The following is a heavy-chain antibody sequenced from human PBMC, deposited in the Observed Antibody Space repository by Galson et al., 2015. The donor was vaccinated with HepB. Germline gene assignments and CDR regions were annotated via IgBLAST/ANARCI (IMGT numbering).Heavy chain of an antibody. V-gene: IGHV4-34*01. Sequence: TLSLTCAVYGGSFSGYYWSWIRQPPGKGLEWIGEINHSGSTNYNPSLKSRVAISVDTSKNQFSLKLSSVTAADTAVYYCARAFPMVVTAIQRWFDPWGQGTLVTVSS. D-gene: IGHD2-21*02. CDR2: INHSGST. J-gene: IGHJ5*02. CDR1: GGSFSGYY. CDR3: ARAFPMVVTAIQRWFDP.